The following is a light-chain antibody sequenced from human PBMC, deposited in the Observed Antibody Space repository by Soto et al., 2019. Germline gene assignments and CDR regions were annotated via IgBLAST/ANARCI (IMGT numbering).Light chain of an antibody. CDR1: SSNIGAGYD. CDR3: QSYDSSLSALVV. CDR2: GNS. J-gene: IGLJ2*01. Sequence: QSVLTQPPSVSGAPGQRVTISCTGSSSNIGAGYDVHWYQQLPGTAPKLLIYGNSNRPSGVPDRFSGSKSGTSASLAITGLQAEYEADYYCQSYDSSLSALVVFGGGTKLTVL. V-gene: IGLV1-40*01.